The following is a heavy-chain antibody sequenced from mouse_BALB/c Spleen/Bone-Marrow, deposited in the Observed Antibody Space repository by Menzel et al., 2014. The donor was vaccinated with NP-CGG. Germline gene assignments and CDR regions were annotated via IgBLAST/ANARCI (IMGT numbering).Heavy chain of an antibody. V-gene: IGHV1-4*01. D-gene: IGHD2-1*01. CDR1: GYTFTTYT. Sequence: VKLMESGAELARPGASVKMSCRASGYTFTTYTMHWVKQRPGQGLEWIGYINPSSGYTYYNQKFKDKATLTADKSSSAAYLQLSSLTSEDSAVYYCARVYGNCDAMDYWGQGTSVTVSS. CDR2: INPSSGYT. CDR3: ARVYGNCDAMDY. J-gene: IGHJ4*01.